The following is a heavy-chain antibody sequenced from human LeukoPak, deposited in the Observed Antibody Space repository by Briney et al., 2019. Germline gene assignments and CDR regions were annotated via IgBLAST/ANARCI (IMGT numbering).Heavy chain of an antibody. CDR3: TSYYGDYNY. CDR2: IRSKANSYAT. J-gene: IGHJ4*02. CDR1: GFTFSGSV. V-gene: IGHV3-73*01. D-gene: IGHD4-17*01. Sequence: SGGSLRLSCAASGFTFSGSVMHWVRQASGKGLEWVGLIRSKANSYATAYTASVKGRFTVSRDDSQNTAYLQMNSLKTEDTAVYYCTSYYGDYNYWGQGTLVTVSS.